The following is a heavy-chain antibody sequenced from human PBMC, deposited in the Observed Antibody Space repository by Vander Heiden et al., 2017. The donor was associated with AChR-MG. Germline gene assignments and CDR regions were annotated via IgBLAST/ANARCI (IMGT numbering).Heavy chain of an antibody. Sequence: EVQLVESVVGLLQPGGSVRLSCAASGFTFGNYVMHWARLAPGKGLMWVSYITHDGSTTTYADSVKGRFTISRDNAKNTLYLQMNNLRAEDTAVYYCVRDSYAWTGDLDLWGRGTLVTVSS. CDR1: GFTFGNYV. V-gene: IGHV3-74*01. CDR3: VRDSYAWTGDLDL. D-gene: IGHD3-16*01. CDR2: ITHDGSTT. J-gene: IGHJ2*01.